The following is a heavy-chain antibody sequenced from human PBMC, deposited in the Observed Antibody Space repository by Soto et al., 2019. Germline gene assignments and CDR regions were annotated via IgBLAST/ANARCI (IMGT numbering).Heavy chain of an antibody. D-gene: IGHD3-22*01. CDR1: AFILNNYA. CDR3: AKSRYSDSSGDFYDY. Sequence: EVQLLESGGGLVQPGGSLSLSCAAAAFILNNYAMSWVRQAPGKGLEWVSGIGGSGRTTYYADSVKGRFTISRDNSNNTLFLQMNSLRAEDTAVYYCAKSRYSDSSGDFYDYWGQETLVTVSS. V-gene: IGHV3-23*01. CDR2: IGGSGRTT. J-gene: IGHJ4*02.